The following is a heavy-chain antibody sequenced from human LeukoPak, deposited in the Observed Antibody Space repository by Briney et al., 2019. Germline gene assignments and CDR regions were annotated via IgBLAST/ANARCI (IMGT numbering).Heavy chain of an antibody. CDR3: AKGPQGD. CDR1: GFTFSNYA. V-gene: IGHV3-23*01. J-gene: IGHJ4*02. D-gene: IGHD3-16*01. Sequence: GGSLRPSCAASGFTFSNYAMNWVRQAPGKGLEWVSAIDSGGGTYYADSVKGRFTISRDNSKNTLYLQLNSLRAEDTAVYYCAKGPQGDWGPGALVTVSS. CDR2: IDSGGGT.